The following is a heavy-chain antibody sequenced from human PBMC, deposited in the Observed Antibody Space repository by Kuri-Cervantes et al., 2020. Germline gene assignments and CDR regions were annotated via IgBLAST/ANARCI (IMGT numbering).Heavy chain of an antibody. Sequence: GESLKISCAASGFTFDDYGTTWVRQAPGKGLEWVSHIDSSGGIIEHADSVKGRFIISRDNAKNSLYLQMDRLRVDDTAVYYCATDPNRIDFWGQGSLVTVSS. J-gene: IGHJ4*02. CDR2: IDSSGGII. D-gene: IGHD3/OR15-3a*01. CDR1: GFTFDDYG. CDR3: ATDPNRIDF. V-gene: IGHV3-20*04.